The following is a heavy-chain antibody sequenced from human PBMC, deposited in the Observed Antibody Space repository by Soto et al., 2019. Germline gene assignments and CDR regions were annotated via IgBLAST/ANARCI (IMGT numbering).Heavy chain of an antibody. CDR3: ARDRYYDSSGYYHGPGMDV. V-gene: IGHV6-1*01. J-gene: IGHJ6*02. CDR1: GDSVSSNSAA. D-gene: IGHD3-22*01. CDR2: TYYRSKWYN. Sequence: PSQTHSLTCAISGDSVSSNSAAWNWIRQSPSRGLEWLGRTYYRSKWYNDYAVSVKSRITINPDTSKNQFSLQLNSVTPEDTAVYYCARDRYYDSSGYYHGPGMDVWGQGTTVTVSS.